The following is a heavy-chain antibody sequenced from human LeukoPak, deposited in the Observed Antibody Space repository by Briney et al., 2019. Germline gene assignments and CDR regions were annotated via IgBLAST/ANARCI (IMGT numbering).Heavy chain of an antibody. CDR3: ARGKYSSSWYGGVFDY. CDR2: ISSSSSTI. CDR1: GFTFSSYS. Sequence: GGSLRLSCAASGFTFSSYSMNWVRQAPGKGLEWVSYISSSSSTIYYADSVKGRFTISRDNAKNSLYLQMNSLRDEDTAVYYCARGKYSSSWYGGVFDYWGQGTLVTVSS. D-gene: IGHD6-13*01. V-gene: IGHV3-48*02. J-gene: IGHJ4*02.